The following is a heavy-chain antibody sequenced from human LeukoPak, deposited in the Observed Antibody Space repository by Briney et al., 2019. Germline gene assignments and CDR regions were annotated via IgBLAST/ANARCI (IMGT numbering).Heavy chain of an antibody. J-gene: IGHJ3*02. CDR1: GFTFSSYA. CDR2: ISGSGGST. V-gene: IGHV3-23*01. Sequence: GGSLRLSCAASGFTFSSYAMSWVRQAPGKGREWVSAISGSGGSTYYADSVKGRFTISRDNSKNTLYLQMNSLRAEDTAVYYCARVGWELLHGAFDIWGQGTMVTVSS. CDR3: ARVGWELLHGAFDI. D-gene: IGHD1-26*01.